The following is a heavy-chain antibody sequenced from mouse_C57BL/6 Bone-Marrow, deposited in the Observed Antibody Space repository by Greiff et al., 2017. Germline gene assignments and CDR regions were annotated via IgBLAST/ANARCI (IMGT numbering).Heavy chain of an antibody. CDR2: IYPRSGNT. CDR1: GYTFTSYG. D-gene: IGHD1-1*01. J-gene: IGHJ2*01. V-gene: IGHV1-81*01. CDR3: ARAPLYYYGLY. Sequence: QVQLQQSGAELARPGASVKLSCKASGYTFTSYGISWVKQRTGQGLEWIGEIYPRSGNTYYNETFKGKATLTADKSSSTAYMELRSLTSEDSAVYFCARAPLYYYGLYWGQGTTLTVSS.